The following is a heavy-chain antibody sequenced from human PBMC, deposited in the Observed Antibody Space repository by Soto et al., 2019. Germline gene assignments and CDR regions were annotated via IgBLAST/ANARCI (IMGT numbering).Heavy chain of an antibody. Sequence: SETLSLTCAVSGGSISSYYWSWIRQPPGKGLEWIGYIYYSGSTNYNPSLKSRVTISVDTSKNQFSLKLSSVTAADTAVYYCARFNWYFDLWGRGTLVTVSS. J-gene: IGHJ2*01. CDR3: ARFNWYFDL. CDR2: IYYSGST. V-gene: IGHV4-59*08. CDR1: GGSISSYY.